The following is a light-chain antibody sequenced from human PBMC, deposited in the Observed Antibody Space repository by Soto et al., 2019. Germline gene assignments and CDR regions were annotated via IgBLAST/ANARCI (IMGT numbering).Light chain of an antibody. V-gene: IGKV1-5*01. Sequence: DIQMTQSPSTLSVSVGDRVTIPCRASQTISSWLAWHQQKPGKASKLLIYDVSTLGSGVPSRFSGSGSGTDFTLTISSLQPDDFATYYCQQYNTFWTFGQGTKVDI. J-gene: IGKJ1*01. CDR3: QQYNTFWT. CDR1: QTISSW. CDR2: DVS.